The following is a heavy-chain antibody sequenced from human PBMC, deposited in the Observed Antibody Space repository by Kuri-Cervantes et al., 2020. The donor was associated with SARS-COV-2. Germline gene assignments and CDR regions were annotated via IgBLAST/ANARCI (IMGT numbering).Heavy chain of an antibody. D-gene: IGHD1-14*01. CDR3: ARDHRGKNWNHRTFWYFDL. CDR1: GGSISSYY. Sequence: GSLRLSCSVSGGSISSYYWSWIRQPPGKGLEWIGYVYYSGTISYNPSLKSRVTISVDTSKNQFSLNLNSVTAADTAVYYCARDHRGKNWNHRTFWYFDLWGRGTLVTVSS. J-gene: IGHJ2*01. CDR2: VYYSGTI. V-gene: IGHV4-59*01.